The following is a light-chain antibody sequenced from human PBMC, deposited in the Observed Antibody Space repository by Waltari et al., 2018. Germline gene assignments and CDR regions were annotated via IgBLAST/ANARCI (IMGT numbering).Light chain of an antibody. CDR3: QQSNTFPYT. Sequence: DIQMTQSPSTLSASVGDRVTITCRASQSISTWLPWYQQKPGKAPNLLIYKASSLESGVPSRFSGSGSGTEFTLTISSLQPDDFATYYCQQSNTFPYTFGQGTKLEIK. CDR2: KAS. V-gene: IGKV1-5*03. CDR1: QSISTW. J-gene: IGKJ2*01.